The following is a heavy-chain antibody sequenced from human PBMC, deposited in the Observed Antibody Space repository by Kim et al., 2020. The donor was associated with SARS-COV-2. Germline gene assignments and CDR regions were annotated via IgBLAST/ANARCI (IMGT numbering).Heavy chain of an antibody. CDR2: ISSNGGST. CDR3: ARGPVPIAAAGYYYYGMDV. V-gene: IGHV3-64*01. Sequence: GGSLRLSCAASGFTFSSYAMHWVRQAPGKGLEYVSAISSNGGSTYYANSVKGRFTISRDNSKNTLYLQMGSLRAEDMAVYYCARGPVPIAAAGYYYYGMDVWGQGTTVTVSS. J-gene: IGHJ6*02. CDR1: GFTFSSYA. D-gene: IGHD6-13*01.